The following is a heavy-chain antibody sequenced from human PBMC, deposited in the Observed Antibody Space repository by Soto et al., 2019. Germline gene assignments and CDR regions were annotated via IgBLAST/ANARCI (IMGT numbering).Heavy chain of an antibody. CDR1: GDSVSSNSAA. J-gene: IGHJ4*02. CDR2: TYYRSKWYN. CDR3: ARSGRYSYGWDFDY. Sequence: PSQTLSLTCAISGDSVSSNSAAWNWIRQSPSRGLEWLGRTYYRSKWYNDYAVSVKSRITINPDTSKNQFSLQLNSVTPEDAAVYYCARSGRYSYGWDFDYWGQGTLVTVSS. D-gene: IGHD5-18*01. V-gene: IGHV6-1*01.